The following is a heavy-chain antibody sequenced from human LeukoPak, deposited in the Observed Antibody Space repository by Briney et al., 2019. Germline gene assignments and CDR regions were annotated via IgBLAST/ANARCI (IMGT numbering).Heavy chain of an antibody. CDR3: ARAYSSSWPYYYYGMDV. CDR1: GFSVSSNY. J-gene: IGHJ6*02. D-gene: IGHD6-13*01. CDR2: IYSGGNT. Sequence: GGSLRLSCAASGFSVSSNYMSWVRQVPGKGLEWVSIIYSGGNTYYADSVKGRFTISRHNSKNTLYLQMNSLRAEDTAMYYCARAYSSSWPYYYYGMDVWGQGTTVTVSS. V-gene: IGHV3-53*04.